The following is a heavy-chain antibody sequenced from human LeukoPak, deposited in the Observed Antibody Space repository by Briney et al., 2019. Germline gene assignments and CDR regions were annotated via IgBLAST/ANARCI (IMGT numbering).Heavy chain of an antibody. J-gene: IGHJ4*02. V-gene: IGHV3-66*02. CDR3: ARDLDSSSWPMVDY. CDR2: IYSGGST. D-gene: IGHD6-13*01. Sequence: QPGGSLRLSCAASGFTVSSNYMSWVRQAPGKGLEWVSVIYSGGSTYYADSVKGRFTISRDNSKNTLYLQMNSLRAEDTAVYYCARDLDSSSWPMVDYWGQGTLVTVSS. CDR1: GFTVSSNY.